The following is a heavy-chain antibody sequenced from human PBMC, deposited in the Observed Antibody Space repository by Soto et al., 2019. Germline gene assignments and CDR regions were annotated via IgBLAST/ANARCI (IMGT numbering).Heavy chain of an antibody. CDR1: VVSISCCY. CDR2: VYYTGST. D-gene: IGHD6-19*01. Sequence: SETRSITCIVSVVSISCCYLSWIRQAPGKGLEWLGYVYYTGSTNYIPSLRSRVSISVDTSKNEFSLRLSSVTAADTAVYFCARSVAVPGAHIDYWGQGTQVTVSS. J-gene: IGHJ4*02. CDR3: ARSVAVPGAHIDY. V-gene: IGHV4-59*01.